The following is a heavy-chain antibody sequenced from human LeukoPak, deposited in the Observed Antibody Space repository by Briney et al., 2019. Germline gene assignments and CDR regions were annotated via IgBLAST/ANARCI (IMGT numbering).Heavy chain of an antibody. CDR2: ISSSGSTI. V-gene: IGHV3-11*04. J-gene: IGHJ4*02. D-gene: IGHD2-15*01. CDR1: GFTFSDYC. CDR3: ARDSRGYCSGGSCYHLEDY. Sequence: GGSLRLSCAASGFTFSDYCMSWIRQAPGKGLEWVSYISSSGSTIYYADSVKGRFTISRDNAKNSLYLQMNSLRAEDTAVYYCARDSRGYCSGGSCYHLEDYWGQGTLVTVSS.